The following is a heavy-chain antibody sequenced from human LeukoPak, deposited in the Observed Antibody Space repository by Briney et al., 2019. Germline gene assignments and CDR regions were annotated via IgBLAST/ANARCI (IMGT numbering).Heavy chain of an antibody. CDR3: ARDPQLGPFDY. J-gene: IGHJ4*02. CDR1: GGSIGDYY. CDR2: IYHSGSA. V-gene: IGHV4-59*12. D-gene: IGHD6-6*01. Sequence: PSETLSLICTVSGGSIGDYYWTWIRQPPGKGLEWIGYIYHSGSANYKSSLKSRVTISLDTSKNQVSLKLSSVTAADTAVYYCARDPQLGPFDYWGQGTLVTVSS.